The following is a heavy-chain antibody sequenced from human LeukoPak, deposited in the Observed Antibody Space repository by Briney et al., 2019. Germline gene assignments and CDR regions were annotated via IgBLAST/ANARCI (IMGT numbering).Heavy chain of an antibody. Sequence: PGGSLRLSCAASGFTFVDYAMNWVRQAPGKGLEWVSGINWNGGSTYYRDSVKGRFTISRDNAKNPLYLQMNSLRAEDTALYYCARVKGSGYRNSIDYWGQGTLVTVSS. D-gene: IGHD3-3*01. CDR1: GFTFVDYA. V-gene: IGHV3-20*04. J-gene: IGHJ4*02. CDR2: INWNGGST. CDR3: ARVKGSGYRNSIDY.